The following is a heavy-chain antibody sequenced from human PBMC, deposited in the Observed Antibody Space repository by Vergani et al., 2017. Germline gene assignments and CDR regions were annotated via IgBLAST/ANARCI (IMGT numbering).Heavy chain of an antibody. CDR1: GGSIAHPDYY. CDR3: ASCLPRTMRACSFDS. CDR2: IFYSDKT. Sequence: QMHLQESGPRLEKSSQTLSLTCSLSGGSIAHPDYYWSWIRQCPGKGLEWIGHIFYSDKTYYNPSFRGRVTLSIDTSLNQFSLGLKSLTAADPATYFCASCLPRTMRACSFDSWGRGALVTIVS. D-gene: IGHD3-3*01. J-gene: IGHJ4*03. V-gene: IGHV4-30-4*08.